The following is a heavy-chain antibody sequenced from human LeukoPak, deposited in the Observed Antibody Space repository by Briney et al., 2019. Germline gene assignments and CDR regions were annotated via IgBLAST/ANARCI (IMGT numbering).Heavy chain of an antibody. CDR2: ISGSGGST. CDR1: GFTFSSYA. J-gene: IGHJ4*02. V-gene: IGHV3-23*01. Sequence: PGGSLRLSCAASGFTFSSYAMSWVRQAPGKGLEWVSAISGSGGSTYYAHSVKGRFTISRDNSKNTLYLQMNSLRAVDTAVYYCAKTTVGYSSGRYPGWPADCWGQGTLVTVSS. D-gene: IGHD6-19*01. CDR3: AKTTVGYSSGRYPGWPADC.